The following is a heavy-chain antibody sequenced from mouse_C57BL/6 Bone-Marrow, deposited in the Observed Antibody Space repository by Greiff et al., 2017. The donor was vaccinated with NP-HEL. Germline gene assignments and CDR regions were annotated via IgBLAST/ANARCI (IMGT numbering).Heavy chain of an antibody. J-gene: IGHJ2*01. D-gene: IGHD3-2*02. CDR3: AQLRLQYFDY. Sequence: VQLQQSGPELVKPGASVKISCKASGYAFSSSWMNWVKQRPGKGLEWIGRIYPGDGDTNYNGKFKGKATLTADKSSSTAYMQLSSLTSEDSVVYFCAQLRLQYFDYWGQGTTLTVSS. CDR1: GYAFSSSW. CDR2: IYPGDGDT. V-gene: IGHV1-82*01.